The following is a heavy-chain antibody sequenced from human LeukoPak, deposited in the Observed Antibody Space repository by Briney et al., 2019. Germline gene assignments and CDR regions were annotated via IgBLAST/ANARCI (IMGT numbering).Heavy chain of an antibody. D-gene: IGHD4-17*01. Sequence: GGSLRLSCAASGFTFSSYEMNWVRQAPGKGLEWVSYISSSSSMIYYADSVKGRLTISRDNAKNSLYLQMKSLRDEDTAIYYCARDYGDLPARVPYFDYWGQGTLVTVSS. CDR1: GFTFSSYE. CDR2: ISSSSSMI. J-gene: IGHJ4*02. CDR3: ARDYGDLPARVPYFDY. V-gene: IGHV3-48*02.